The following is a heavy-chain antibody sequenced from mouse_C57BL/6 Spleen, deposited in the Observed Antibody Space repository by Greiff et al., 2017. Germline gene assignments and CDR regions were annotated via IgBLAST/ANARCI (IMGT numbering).Heavy chain of an antibody. CDR1: GYTFTEYP. CDR2: FYPGSGSI. D-gene: IGHD3-1*01. CDR3: ARDEELELNFEY. Sequence: VQLQQSGAELVKPGASVKLSCKASGYTFTEYPIHWVKQRTGQGLEWIGRFYPGSGSIKYNEKFKDKATLTADKSSSTVYMELSRLTSADSAVYFCARDEELELNFEYWGKGTTLTVAS. V-gene: IGHV1-62-2*01. J-gene: IGHJ2*01.